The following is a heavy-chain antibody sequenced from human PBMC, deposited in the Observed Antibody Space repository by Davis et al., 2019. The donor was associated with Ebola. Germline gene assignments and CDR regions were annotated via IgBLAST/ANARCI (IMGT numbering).Heavy chain of an antibody. V-gene: IGHV3-7*04. CDR2: IKQDGSEK. CDR1: GFTFSSYS. J-gene: IGHJ6*02. CDR3: ARGPYCSSTSCYGGPFYYYYYGMDV. Sequence: PGGSLRLSCAASGFTFSSYSMNWVRQAPGKGLEWVANIKQDGSEKYYMDSVKGRFTISRDNAKNSLYLQMNSLRAEDTAVYYCARGPYCSSTSCYGGPFYYYYYGMDVWGQGTTVTVSS. D-gene: IGHD2-2*01.